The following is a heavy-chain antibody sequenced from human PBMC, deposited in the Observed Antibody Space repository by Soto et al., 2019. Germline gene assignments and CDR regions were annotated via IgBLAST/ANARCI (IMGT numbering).Heavy chain of an antibody. V-gene: IGHV4-31*03. Sequence: QVQLQESGPGLVKPSQTLSLTCTVSGGSISSGGYYWSWIRQHPGKGLEWIGYIYYSGSTYYNPSLKSRVTIAVDTATNQFSLKLSAVPAADTAVYYCARGPPRCGGDCYDWLRPAPYGMDVWGQGTTVTVSS. D-gene: IGHD2-21*02. J-gene: IGHJ6*02. CDR3: ARGPPRCGGDCYDWLRPAPYGMDV. CDR2: IYYSGST. CDR1: GGSISSGGYY.